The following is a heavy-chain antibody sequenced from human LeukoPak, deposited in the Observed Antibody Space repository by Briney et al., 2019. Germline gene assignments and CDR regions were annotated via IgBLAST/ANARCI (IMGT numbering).Heavy chain of an antibody. Sequence: SETLSLTCTVSGGSISSYYWSWIRQPSGKGLEWIGRIYTSGSTNYNPSLKSRVTMSVDTSKNQFSLKLSSVTAADTAVYYCARDRAYYYDSSGSTYYHYGMDVWGQGTTVTVSS. CDR1: GGSISSYY. V-gene: IGHV4-4*07. J-gene: IGHJ6*02. D-gene: IGHD3-22*01. CDR3: ARDRAYYYDSSGSTYYHYGMDV. CDR2: IYTSGST.